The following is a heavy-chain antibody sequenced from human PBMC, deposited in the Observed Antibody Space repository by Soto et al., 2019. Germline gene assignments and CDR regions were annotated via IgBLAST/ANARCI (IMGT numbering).Heavy chain of an antibody. CDR2: ITDNGRDS. J-gene: IGHJ4*02. V-gene: IGHV3-23*01. D-gene: IGHD3-10*01. CDR1: GITLGSRS. CDR3: ARGKTDYYPGSRIFDL. Sequence: XESLSLTCVGSGITLGSRSRSWVRQDPGEGLEWVATITDNGRDSKSADSVRGRFTISRNNSKNTLYLQMSTPRAEDSAVYYCARGKTDYYPGSRIFDLWGRRTLVTVSS.